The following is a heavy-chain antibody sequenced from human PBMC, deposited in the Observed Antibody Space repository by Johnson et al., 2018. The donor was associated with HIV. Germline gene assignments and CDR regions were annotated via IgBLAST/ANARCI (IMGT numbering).Heavy chain of an antibody. D-gene: IGHD3-16*02. Sequence: VQLVESGGGLVQPGRSLRLSCVASGFTFSRYWMSWVRQAPGKGLEWVANIKQDGSEKYYVDSVKGRFTISRDNAKNSLYLQMNSLRAEDTAMYYCARGSLIVIVSDAFDIWGQGTMVTVSS. J-gene: IGHJ3*02. CDR3: ARGSLIVIVSDAFDI. CDR2: IKQDGSEK. V-gene: IGHV3-7*01. CDR1: GFTFSRYW.